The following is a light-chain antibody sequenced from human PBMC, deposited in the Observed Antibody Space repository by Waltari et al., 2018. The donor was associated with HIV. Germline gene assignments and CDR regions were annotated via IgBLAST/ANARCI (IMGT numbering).Light chain of an antibody. CDR3: SSYAGSSTYV. V-gene: IGLV2-23*02. CDR1: SSDVGSYNL. J-gene: IGLJ1*01. Sequence: QSALTQPASASGSPGQSITISCTGTSSDVGSYNLVSWYQHHPGKAPKLMIDEVSKRPSGVSSRFAAYKAGYTSSLTISGLQAEDEADYYYSSYAGSSTYVFGTGTKLTVL. CDR2: EVS.